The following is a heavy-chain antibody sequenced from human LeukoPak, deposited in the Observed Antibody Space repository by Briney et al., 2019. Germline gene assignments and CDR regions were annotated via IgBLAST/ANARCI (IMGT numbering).Heavy chain of an antibody. Sequence: GGSLRLSCAASGFTFSSYGMHWVRQAPGKGLEWVAVIWYDGSNKYYADSVKGRFTISRDNSKNTLDLQMNSLRAEDTAVYYCARAVVVPDHGRYYYYGMDVWGQGTTVTVSS. D-gene: IGHD2-15*01. CDR2: IWYDGSNK. J-gene: IGHJ6*02. V-gene: IGHV3-33*01. CDR3: ARAVVVPDHGRYYYYGMDV. CDR1: GFTFSSYG.